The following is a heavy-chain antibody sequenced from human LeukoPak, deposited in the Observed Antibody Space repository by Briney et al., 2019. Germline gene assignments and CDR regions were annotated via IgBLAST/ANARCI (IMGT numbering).Heavy chain of an antibody. CDR1: GFTFSSYA. Sequence: GGSLRLSCAASGFTFSSYAIHWVRQAPGKGLECVAVVSNDGTEKYYADSAKGRFTISRDNSKNTLYLQMNSLRTEDTAVYYCARDGGDGYNDLDYWGQGALVTVSS. CDR2: VSNDGTEK. V-gene: IGHV3-30-3*01. J-gene: IGHJ4*02. D-gene: IGHD5-24*01. CDR3: ARDGGDGYNDLDY.